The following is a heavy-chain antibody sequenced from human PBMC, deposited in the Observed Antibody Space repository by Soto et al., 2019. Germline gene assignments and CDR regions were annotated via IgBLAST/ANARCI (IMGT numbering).Heavy chain of an antibody. CDR1: GFTFSSYG. CDR3: AKDRIAVAGTGYGMDV. Sequence: GGSLRLSCAASGFTFSSYGMHWVRQAPGKGLEWVAVISYDGSNKYYADSVKGRFTISRDNSKNTLYLQMNSLRAEDTAVYYCAKDRIAVAGTGYGMDVWGQGTTVTVSS. J-gene: IGHJ6*02. V-gene: IGHV3-30*18. CDR2: ISYDGSNK. D-gene: IGHD6-19*01.